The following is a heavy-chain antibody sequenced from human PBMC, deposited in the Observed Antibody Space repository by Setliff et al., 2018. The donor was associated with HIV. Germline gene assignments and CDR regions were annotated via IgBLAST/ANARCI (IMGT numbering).Heavy chain of an antibody. CDR3: ARAGGGATDQAFDI. CDR1: GHTLTKLS. V-gene: IGHV1-46*01. J-gene: IGHJ3*02. Sequence: ASVKVSCKVSGHTLTKLSMHWVRQAPGKGLEWLGIIDPNGGATNNAQKLQGRLTVTTDTSTGTLYMELSNLRSDDSAVYYCARAGGGATDQAFDIWGQGTMVTVSS. D-gene: IGHD2-2*01. CDR2: IDPNGGAT.